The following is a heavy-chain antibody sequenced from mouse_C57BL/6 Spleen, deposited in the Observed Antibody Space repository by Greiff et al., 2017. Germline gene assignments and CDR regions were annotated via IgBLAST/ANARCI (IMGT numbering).Heavy chain of an antibody. J-gene: IGHJ1*03. CDR1: GYPFTSYW. D-gene: IGHD1-1*01. CDR3: ARIYYYGSWYFEV. Sequence: QVQLQQSGAELVKPGASVKMSCKASGYPFTSYWLTWVKQRPGQGLEWIGDIYPGSGSTNYNEKFKSKATLTVDTSSSKAYRQLSSLTSEDSAIYDCARIYYYGSWYFEVWGTGTTVTVSS. V-gene: IGHV1-55*01. CDR2: IYPGSGST.